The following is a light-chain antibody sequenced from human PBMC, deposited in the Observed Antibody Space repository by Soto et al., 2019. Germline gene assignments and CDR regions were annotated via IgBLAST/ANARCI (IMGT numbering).Light chain of an antibody. CDR2: GAS. Sequence: EIVLTQSPGTLSLSPGERATLSCRASQSVSSSYLAWYQQKPGQAPRLLIYGASSRATGIPDRFSGSGSGTDFTLTISDLQPDDFATYYCQQYHNYPRTFGQGTRVEIK. CDR1: QSVSSSY. J-gene: IGKJ1*01. V-gene: IGKV3-20*01. CDR3: QQYHNYPRT.